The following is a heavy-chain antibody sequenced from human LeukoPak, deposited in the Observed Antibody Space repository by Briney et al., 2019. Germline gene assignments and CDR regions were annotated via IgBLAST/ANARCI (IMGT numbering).Heavy chain of an antibody. CDR3: ARLTSGSYNYFDY. V-gene: IGHV4-59*11. Sequence: SETLSLTCTVSGGSISSHYWSWIRQPPGKGLERIGYIYYSGGTNYNPSLKSRVTISVDTSKSQFSLKLSSVTAADTAVYYCARLTSGSYNYFDYWGQGTLVTVSS. J-gene: IGHJ4*02. D-gene: IGHD1-26*01. CDR1: GGSISSHY. CDR2: IYYSGGT.